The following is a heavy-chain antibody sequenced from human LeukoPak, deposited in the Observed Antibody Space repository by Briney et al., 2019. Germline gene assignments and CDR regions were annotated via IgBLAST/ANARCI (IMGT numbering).Heavy chain of an antibody. CDR3: ARGGDFYDREFDY. CDR1: GFTFSSYA. V-gene: IGHV4-34*01. Sequence: PGGSLRLSCAASGFTFSSYAMSWVRQPPGKGLEWIGEINHSGSTNCNPSLKSRVTISVDTSKNQFSLKLSSVTAADTAVYYCARGGDFYDREFDYWGQGTLVTVSS. D-gene: IGHD3-10*02. CDR2: INHSGST. J-gene: IGHJ4*02.